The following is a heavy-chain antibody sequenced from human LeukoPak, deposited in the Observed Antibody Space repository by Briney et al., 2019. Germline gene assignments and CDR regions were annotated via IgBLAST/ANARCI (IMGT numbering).Heavy chain of an antibody. V-gene: IGHV3-30*18. CDR1: GFTFSSYG. CDR3: AKEYYYDSSGYLFDY. Sequence: GRSLRLSCAASGFTFSSYGMHWVRQAPGKGLEWVAVISYDGSNKYYADSVKGRFTISRDNSKNTLYLQMNSLRAEDTAVYYCAKEYYYDSSGYLFDYWGQGTLVTVSS. D-gene: IGHD3-22*01. J-gene: IGHJ4*02. CDR2: ISYDGSNK.